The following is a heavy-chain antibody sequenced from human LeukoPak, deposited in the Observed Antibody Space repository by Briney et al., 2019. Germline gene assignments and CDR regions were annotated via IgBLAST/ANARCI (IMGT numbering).Heavy chain of an antibody. CDR1: GFTFRNYG. Sequence: GGSLRLSCAASGFTFRNYGMHWVRQAPGKGLEWVAIIWFDGSKNYYADSVKGRFTISRDNFNNTLYLQMNSLRAEDTAVYYCAKGGWLEYWGQGTLVTVSS. CDR2: IWFDGSKN. V-gene: IGHV3-33*03. J-gene: IGHJ4*02. D-gene: IGHD6-19*01. CDR3: AKGGWLEY.